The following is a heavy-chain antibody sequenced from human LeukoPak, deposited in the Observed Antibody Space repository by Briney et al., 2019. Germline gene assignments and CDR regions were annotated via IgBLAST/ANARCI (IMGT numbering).Heavy chain of an antibody. J-gene: IGHJ5*02. V-gene: IGHV4-34*01. Sequence: SETLSLTCAVYGGSFSGYYWSWIRQPPGKGLEWIGEINHSGSTNYNPSLKSRVTISVDTSKNQFSLKLSPVTAADTAVYYCAGSPHCSSTSCYRIGFDWFDPWGQGTLVTVSS. CDR1: GGSFSGYY. CDR2: INHSGST. D-gene: IGHD2-2*01. CDR3: AGSPHCSSTSCYRIGFDWFDP.